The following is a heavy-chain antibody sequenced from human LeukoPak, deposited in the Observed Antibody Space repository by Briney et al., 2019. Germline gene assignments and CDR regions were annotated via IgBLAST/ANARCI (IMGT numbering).Heavy chain of an antibody. Sequence: SETLSLTCVVYGGSFSGYYWSWIRQPAGKALEWIGRIYVTGSTTYNPSLESRVTMSLDTSKNHFSLKLRSVTAADTAVYYCARDSGTTGEVKFDPWGQGTLVTVSS. J-gene: IGHJ5*02. CDR1: GGSFSGYY. CDR2: IYVTGST. D-gene: IGHD1-7*01. CDR3: ARDSGTTGEVKFDP. V-gene: IGHV4-4*07.